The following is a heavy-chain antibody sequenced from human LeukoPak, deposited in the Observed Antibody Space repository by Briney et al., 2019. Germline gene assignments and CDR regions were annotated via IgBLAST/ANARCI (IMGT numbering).Heavy chain of an antibody. CDR1: GGTFSSYA. J-gene: IGHJ1*01. Sequence: ASVKVSCKASGGTFSSYAISWVRQAPGQGLERMGRIIPILGIANYAQKFQGRVTITADKSTSTAYMELSSLRSEDTAVYYCAPEDCSGGSCYEAEYFQHWGQGTLVTVSS. CDR2: IIPILGIA. V-gene: IGHV1-69*04. CDR3: APEDCSGGSCYEAEYFQH. D-gene: IGHD2-15*01.